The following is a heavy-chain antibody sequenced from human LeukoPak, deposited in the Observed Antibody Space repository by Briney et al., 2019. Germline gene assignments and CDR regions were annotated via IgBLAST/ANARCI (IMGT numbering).Heavy chain of an antibody. Sequence: GGSLRLSCAASGFTFSSYSMNWVRQSPGKGLEWVSYITSYSSTVYYADSVKGRFTISRDNSKNTLYLQMNSLRVEDTAVYYCAKDRGIISDYWGQGTLVTVSS. CDR3: AKDRGIISDY. D-gene: IGHD3-10*01. CDR2: ITSYSSTV. CDR1: GFTFSSYS. J-gene: IGHJ4*02. V-gene: IGHV3-48*01.